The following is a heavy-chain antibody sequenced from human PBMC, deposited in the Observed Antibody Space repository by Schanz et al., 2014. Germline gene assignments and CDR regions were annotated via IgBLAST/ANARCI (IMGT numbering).Heavy chain of an antibody. Sequence: QVQLQESGPGVVKPSETLSLTCTVSGGSISTYYWSWIRQPPGKGLEWIGHRDSSGSTKYNPSLKSRVTISIDTSKNQISLRLRSVTEADTAVYYCARDGLGADYWGQGTLVTVSA. CDR2: RDSSGST. CDR1: GGSISTYY. CDR3: ARDGLGADY. J-gene: IGHJ4*02. V-gene: IGHV4-59*01.